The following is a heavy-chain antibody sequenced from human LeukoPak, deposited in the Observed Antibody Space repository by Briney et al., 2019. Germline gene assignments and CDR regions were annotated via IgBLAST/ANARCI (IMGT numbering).Heavy chain of an antibody. CDR2: ISSSAGSI. D-gene: IGHD2-15*01. J-gene: IGHJ4*02. V-gene: IGHV3-11*04. CDR3: AKRGPHLSRGTHFDY. Sequence: GGSLRLSCAASGFIFSDYYMSWIRQAPGKGLEWVSYISSSAGSIYYADSVKGRFTIARANAKNSLYLQMNSLRAEDPAVYYCAKRGPHLSRGTHFDYRGQATLVTVSS. CDR1: GFIFSDYY.